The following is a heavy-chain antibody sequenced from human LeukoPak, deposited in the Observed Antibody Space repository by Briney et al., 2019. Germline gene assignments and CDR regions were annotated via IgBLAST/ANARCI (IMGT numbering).Heavy chain of an antibody. CDR1: GDSISSSSYY. Sequence: SETLSLTCTVSGDSISSSSYYWGWIRQPPGKGLEWIGSIYYSGSTYYNPSLKSRVTISLDTSKSQFSLKLRSVTAADTAVYYCATWYSSGWDNWFDPWGQGILVTVSS. J-gene: IGHJ5*02. CDR3: ATWYSSGWDNWFDP. D-gene: IGHD6-19*01. CDR2: IYYSGST. V-gene: IGHV4-39*07.